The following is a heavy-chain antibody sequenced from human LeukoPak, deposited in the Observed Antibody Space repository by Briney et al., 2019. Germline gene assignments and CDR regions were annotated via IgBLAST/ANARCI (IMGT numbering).Heavy chain of an antibody. D-gene: IGHD3-10*01. CDR3: ARERGGSGVGYYYGMDV. J-gene: IGHJ6*02. CDR1: GFTFSSYG. V-gene: IGHV3-13*01. Sequence: PGGSLRLSCAASGFTFSSYGMHWVRQATGKGLEWVSAIGTAGDTYYPGSVKGRFTISRENAKNSLYLQMNSLRAGDTAVYYCARERGGSGVGYYYGMDVWGQGTTVTVSS. CDR2: IGTAGDT.